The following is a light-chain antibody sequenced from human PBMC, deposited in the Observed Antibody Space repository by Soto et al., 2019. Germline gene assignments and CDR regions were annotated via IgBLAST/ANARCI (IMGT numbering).Light chain of an antibody. V-gene: IGKV3-20*01. CDR1: QSVSSDS. Sequence: EIVLTQPPGTLSLSPGERATLSCRASQSVSSDSLAWYQQRPGQAPRLLIYAASSRATGIPDRFSGSGSGTDFTLTISRLAPEDFALYFCQQYSDSLGTFGQGTKVEI. CDR3: QQYSDSLGT. J-gene: IGKJ1*01. CDR2: AAS.